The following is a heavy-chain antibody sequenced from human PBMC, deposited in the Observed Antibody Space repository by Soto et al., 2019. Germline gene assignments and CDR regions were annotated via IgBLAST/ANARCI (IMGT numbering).Heavy chain of an antibody. V-gene: IGHV1-46*01. CDR1: GYTFTSYY. Sequence: ASVKVSCKASGYTFTSYYMHWVRQAPGQGLEWMGIINPSGGSTSYAQKFQGRVTMTRDTSTSTVYMELSSLRSEDTAVYYCARDSVLRSHNWNYGNPSEKYTWFDPWGQGTLVTVSS. CDR2: INPSGGST. D-gene: IGHD1-7*01. J-gene: IGHJ5*02. CDR3: ARDSVLRSHNWNYGNPSEKYTWFDP.